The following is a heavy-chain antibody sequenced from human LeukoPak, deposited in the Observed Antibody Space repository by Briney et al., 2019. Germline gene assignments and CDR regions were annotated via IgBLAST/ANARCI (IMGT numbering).Heavy chain of an antibody. CDR2: INPNSGGT. Sequence: ASVKVSCKASGYTFTCYYMHWVRQAPGQGLEWMGWINPNSGGTNYAQKFQGRVTMTRDTSISTAYMELSRLRSDDTAVYYCARDQPGSGSYRDYWGQGTLVTVSS. D-gene: IGHD3-10*01. CDR1: GYTFTCYY. V-gene: IGHV1-2*02. CDR3: ARDQPGSGSYRDY. J-gene: IGHJ4*02.